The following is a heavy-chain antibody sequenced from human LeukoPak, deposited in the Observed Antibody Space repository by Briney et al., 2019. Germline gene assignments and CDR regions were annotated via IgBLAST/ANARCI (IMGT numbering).Heavy chain of an antibody. Sequence: GGSLRLSCAASGFTFSSYAMHWVRQAPGKGLEWVAVISYDGSNKYYADSVKGRFTISRDNSKNTLYLQMNSLGAEDTAVYYCARGAYYYGSGIFDPWGQGTLVTVSS. V-gene: IGHV3-30*04. J-gene: IGHJ5*02. D-gene: IGHD3-10*01. CDR2: ISYDGSNK. CDR3: ARGAYYYGSGIFDP. CDR1: GFTFSSYA.